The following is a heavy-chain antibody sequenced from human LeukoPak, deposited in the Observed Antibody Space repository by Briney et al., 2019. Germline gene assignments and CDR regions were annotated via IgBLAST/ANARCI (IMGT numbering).Heavy chain of an antibody. CDR3: ARDGLYDYVWGSYHDPYYFDY. CDR2: IYYSGST. Sequence: PSETLSLTCTVSGGSISSGGYYWSWIRQHPGKGLEWIGYIYYSGSTYYNPSLKSRVTISVDTSKNQFSLKLSSVTAAGTAVYYCARDGLYDYVWGSYHDPYYFDYWGQGTLVTVSS. V-gene: IGHV4-31*03. J-gene: IGHJ4*02. CDR1: GGSISSGGYY. D-gene: IGHD3-16*01.